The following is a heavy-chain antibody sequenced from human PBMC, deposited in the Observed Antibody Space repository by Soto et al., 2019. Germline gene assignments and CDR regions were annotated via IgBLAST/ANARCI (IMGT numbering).Heavy chain of an antibody. CDR1: GYTFTSYA. Sequence: ASVKVSCKASGYTFTSYAMHWVRQAPGQRLEWMGWINAGNGNTKYSQKFQGRVTITRDTSASIAYMELSSLRSEDTAVNYCARDRGGYVNRRLIAAAGQDRNNWFDPWGQGTLVTVSS. D-gene: IGHD6-13*01. CDR3: ARDRGGYVNRRLIAAAGQDRNNWFDP. CDR2: INAGNGNT. J-gene: IGHJ5*02. V-gene: IGHV1-3*01.